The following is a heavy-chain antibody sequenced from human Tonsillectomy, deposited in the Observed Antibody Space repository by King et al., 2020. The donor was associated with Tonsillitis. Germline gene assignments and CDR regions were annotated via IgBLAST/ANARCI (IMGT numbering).Heavy chain of an antibody. CDR1: GFTFFNYG. J-gene: IGHJ4*02. Sequence: VQLVESGGGLVQPGGSLRLSCAASGFTFFNYGMSWVRQAPGKGLEWVSAISHSGIKTYYADSVKDRFTISRDNSKNTLDVKMNSLRAEDTAVYYGAKVRKSSGWSYYFDDWGQGTLVTVSS. CDR3: AKVRKSSGWSYYFDD. V-gene: IGHV3-23*04. CDR2: ISHSGIKT. D-gene: IGHD6-19*01.